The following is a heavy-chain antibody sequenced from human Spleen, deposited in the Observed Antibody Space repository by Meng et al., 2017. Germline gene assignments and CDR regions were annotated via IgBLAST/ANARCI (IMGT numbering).Heavy chain of an antibody. CDR2: TYYRSKWYD. V-gene: IGHV6-1*01. CDR1: GDSVSSNSAA. J-gene: IGHJ6*02. CDR3: TRENNEPAAGTYYYYAMDV. D-gene: IGHD2-2*01. Sequence: SETLSLTCAISGDSVSSNSAAWNWIRQSPSRGLEYLGRTYYRSKWYDDYGVSVKGRITIKPDTSRNQFSLHLNSVTPEGTAVYYCTRENNEPAAGTYYYYAMDVWGQGTTVTVSS.